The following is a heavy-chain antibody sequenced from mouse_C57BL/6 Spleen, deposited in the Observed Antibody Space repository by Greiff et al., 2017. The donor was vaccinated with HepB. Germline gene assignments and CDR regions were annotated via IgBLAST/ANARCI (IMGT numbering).Heavy chain of an antibody. CDR2: IDPENGDT. CDR1: GFNIKDDY. J-gene: IGHJ4*01. CDR3: TSYYYAMDY. V-gene: IGHV14-4*01. Sequence: EVQLQQSGVELVRPGASVKLSCTASGFNIKDDYMHWVKQRPEQGLEWIGWIDPENGDTEYASKFQGKATITADTSSNTAYLQLSSLTSEDTAVYYCTSYYYAMDYWGQGTSVTVSS.